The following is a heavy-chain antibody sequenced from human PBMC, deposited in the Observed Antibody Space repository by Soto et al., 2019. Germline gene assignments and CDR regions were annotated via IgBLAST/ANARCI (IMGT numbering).Heavy chain of an antibody. Sequence: GESLKISCNGSGYSFTSYWIGWVRQMPWKGLEWMGIIYPGDSDTRYSPSFQGQVTISADKSISTAYLQWSSLKASDTAMYYCARHRAYYYDSSGYFDYWGQGTLVTVSS. CDR3: ARHRAYYYDSSGYFDY. CDR2: IYPGDSDT. CDR1: GYSFTSYW. D-gene: IGHD3-22*01. J-gene: IGHJ4*02. V-gene: IGHV5-51*01.